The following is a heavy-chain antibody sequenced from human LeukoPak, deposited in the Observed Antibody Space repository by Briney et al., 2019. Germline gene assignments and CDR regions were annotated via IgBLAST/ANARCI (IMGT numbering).Heavy chain of an antibody. J-gene: IGHJ4*02. Sequence: ASVKVSCKTSGYTFTGSFMHWVRQAPGQGPEWMGWINPNSGGTKYAQKFQGRVTMTRDTSISTAYMEVSSLRSDDTAVYYCARVSGRRPFDYWGQGTLVTVSS. CDR3: ARVSGRRPFDY. D-gene: IGHD1-1*01. CDR2: INPNSGGT. CDR1: GYTFTGSF. V-gene: IGHV1-2*02.